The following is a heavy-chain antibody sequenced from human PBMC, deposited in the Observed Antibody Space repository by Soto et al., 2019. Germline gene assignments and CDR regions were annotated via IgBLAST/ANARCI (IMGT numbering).Heavy chain of an antibody. CDR1: GGSFSDTY. J-gene: IGHJ5*02. Sequence: QVHLQQWGAGLLKPSETLSLTCAVYGGSFSDTYWNWFRKPPGKGRGWVGEINKNTNTIYNPSPTSPVTISVDTSKNHFSLKLTSVTAADTAVYYCARGVRLFRGSFDPWGQGTLVTVSS. CDR3: ARGVRLFRGSFDP. D-gene: IGHD2-15*01. V-gene: IGHV4-34*01. CDR2: INKNTNT.